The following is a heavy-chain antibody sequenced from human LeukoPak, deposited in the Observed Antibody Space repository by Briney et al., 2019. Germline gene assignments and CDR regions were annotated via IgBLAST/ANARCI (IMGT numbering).Heavy chain of an antibody. CDR2: ISSSGSTI. CDR3: ARDMASHGAFDI. D-gene: IGHD3-10*01. CDR1: VFTFSDYY. Sequence: GGSLRLSCAASVFTFSDYYMSWIRQAPGKGLEWVSYISSSGSTIYYADSVKGRFTISRDNAKNSLYLQMNSLRAEDTAVCYCARDMASHGAFDIWGQGTMVTVSS. V-gene: IGHV3-11*01. J-gene: IGHJ3*02.